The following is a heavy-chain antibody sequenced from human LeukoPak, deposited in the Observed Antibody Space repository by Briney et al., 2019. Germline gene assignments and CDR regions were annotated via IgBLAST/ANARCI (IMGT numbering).Heavy chain of an antibody. V-gene: IGHV3-7*04. Sequence: GGSLRLSCAASGFTFSRYWMTWVRQAPRKGLEWVANIKQDGSEKYYVDSVKGRFTISRDNAKNSLYLQMNSLRAEDTAVYFCARWGGYNYEAGYYFDYWGQGTLVTVSS. J-gene: IGHJ4*02. CDR3: ARWGGYNYEAGYYFDY. CDR1: GFTFSRYW. CDR2: IKQDGSEK. D-gene: IGHD5-24*01.